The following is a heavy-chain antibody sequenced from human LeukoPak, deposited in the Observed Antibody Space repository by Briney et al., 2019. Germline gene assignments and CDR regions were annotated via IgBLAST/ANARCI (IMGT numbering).Heavy chain of an antibody. CDR3: ARGGGKTYDY. Sequence: ASVKVSCKASGYTFTSYYMHWVRQAPGQRLEWRGIINPSGGSTSYAQKFQCRVTIARDTSTSRVYMELSSLRSEDTAVYYCARGGGKTYDYWGQGTLVTVSS. J-gene: IGHJ4*02. CDR1: GYTFTSYY. D-gene: IGHD2-15*01. CDR2: INPSGGST. V-gene: IGHV1-46*01.